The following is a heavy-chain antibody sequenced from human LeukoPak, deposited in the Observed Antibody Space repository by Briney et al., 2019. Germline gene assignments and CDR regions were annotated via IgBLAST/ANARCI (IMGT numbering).Heavy chain of an antibody. CDR2: MNADGSL. J-gene: IGHJ5*02. Sequence: GGSLRLSCAASGFTFDDDGMTWVRQAPGKGLEWVSLMNADGSLYDADSVKGRFIISMDYSSNTLFLQMNRLRVEDTAVYYCARAAGYTSGKNFLDPWGQGSLVTVSS. V-gene: IGHV3-66*01. D-gene: IGHD6-19*01. CDR3: ARAAGYTSGKNFLDP. CDR1: GFTFDDDG.